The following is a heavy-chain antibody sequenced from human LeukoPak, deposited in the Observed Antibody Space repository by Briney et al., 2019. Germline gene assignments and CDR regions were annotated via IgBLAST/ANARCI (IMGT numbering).Heavy chain of an antibody. CDR2: ISGSGGGT. CDR3: AKERSSGWPENYFDY. Sequence: PGGPLRLSCAASGFTFSSYAMNWVRQAPGKRLEWVSAISGSGGGTYYADSVKGRFTISRDNSKNTLYLQMNSLRADDTAVYYCAKERSSGWPENYFDYWGQGTLVTVSS. V-gene: IGHV3-23*01. D-gene: IGHD6-19*01. J-gene: IGHJ4*02. CDR1: GFTFSSYA.